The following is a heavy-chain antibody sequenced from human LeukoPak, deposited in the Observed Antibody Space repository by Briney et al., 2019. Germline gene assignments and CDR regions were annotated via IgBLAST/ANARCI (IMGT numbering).Heavy chain of an antibody. CDR2: INASTGDT. V-gene: IGHV1-3*01. CDR3: ASNDYNY. D-gene: IGHD4-11*01. J-gene: IGHJ4*02. CDR1: GYIFTDYG. Sequence: GASVKVSCRASGYIFTDYGIHWVRQAPGQGLEWLGWINASTGDTRYSQKFQGRVTITRDTSASTAYMELSCLRSEDTAIFYCASNDYNYWGQGTLVTVSS.